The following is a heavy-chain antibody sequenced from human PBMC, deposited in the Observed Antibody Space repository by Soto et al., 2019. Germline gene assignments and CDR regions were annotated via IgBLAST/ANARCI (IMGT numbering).Heavy chain of an antibody. CDR1: GGTFSSYA. Sequence: QVQLVQSGAEVKKPGSSVKVSCKASGGTFSSYAISWVRQAPGQGLGWMGGIIPIFGTANYAQKFQGRVTITADESTSTAYMELSSLRSEDTAVYYCARVVYCSSTSCYGGGGWFDPWGQGTLVTVSS. CDR2: IIPIFGTA. CDR3: ARVVYCSSTSCYGGGGWFDP. J-gene: IGHJ5*02. V-gene: IGHV1-69*01. D-gene: IGHD2-2*01.